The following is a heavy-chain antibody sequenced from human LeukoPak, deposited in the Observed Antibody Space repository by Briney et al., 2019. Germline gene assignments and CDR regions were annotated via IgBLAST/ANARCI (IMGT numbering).Heavy chain of an antibody. D-gene: IGHD3-3*01. CDR3: ARGDDFWSGYFNY. J-gene: IGHJ4*02. CDR2: IYTSGST. CDR1: GGSISSGSYY. V-gene: IGHV4-61*02. Sequence: PSETLSLTCTVSGGSISSGSYYWSWIRQPAGKGLEWIGRIYTSGSTNYNPSLKSRVTISVDKAKNQFSLKLSSVTAADTAVYYCARGDDFWSGYFNYWGQGTLVTVSS.